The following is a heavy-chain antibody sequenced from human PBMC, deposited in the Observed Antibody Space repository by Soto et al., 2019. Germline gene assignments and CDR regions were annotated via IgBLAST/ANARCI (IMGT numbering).Heavy chain of an antibody. CDR3: ARGWGRIFDY. CDR1: GGSFSGYY. Sequence: QVQLQQWGAGLLKPSETLSLTCAVYGGSFSGYYWNWIRQPPGKGLEWIGEINHSGSTNYNPSLTSLVTTSVDTCKNQFSLWRSSVTAADTAVYYCARGWGRIFDYWGQGTLVTVSS. J-gene: IGHJ4*02. V-gene: IGHV4-34*01. CDR2: INHSGST. D-gene: IGHD7-27*01.